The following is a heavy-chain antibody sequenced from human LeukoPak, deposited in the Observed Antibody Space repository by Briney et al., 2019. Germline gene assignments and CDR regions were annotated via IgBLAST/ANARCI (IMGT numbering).Heavy chain of an antibody. D-gene: IGHD3-22*01. CDR1: GLTLCSHW. J-gene: IGHJ4*02. Sequence: QRGGSLSLSCAVSGLTLCSHWMLGPRGARGEGLVWGPRINGEGRSTSCADSVGGVFTIYRDNAKNTMYLQMNSLRAEDTAVYFCARGPGGGSGSYYVGDYWGQGTLVTVSS. V-gene: IGHV3-74*01. CDR2: INGEGRST. CDR3: ARGPGGGSGSYYVGDY.